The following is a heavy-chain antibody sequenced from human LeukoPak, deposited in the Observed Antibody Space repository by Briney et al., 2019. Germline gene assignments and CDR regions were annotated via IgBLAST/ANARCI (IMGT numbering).Heavy chain of an antibody. CDR1: GFTFSSYS. D-gene: IGHD1-26*01. Sequence: GGSLRLSCAASGFTFSSYSMNWVRQAPGKGLEWVSSISSSSSYIYYADSVKGRFTISRDNAKNSLYLQMNSLRAEDTAVYYCARDRGSYPVYYFDYWGQGTLVTVSS. CDR3: ARDRGSYPVYYFDY. CDR2: ISSSSSYI. J-gene: IGHJ4*02. V-gene: IGHV3-21*01.